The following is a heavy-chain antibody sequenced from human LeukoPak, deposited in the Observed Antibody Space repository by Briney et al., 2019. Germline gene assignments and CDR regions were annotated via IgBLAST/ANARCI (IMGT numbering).Heavy chain of an antibody. CDR2: MNPISGNT. CDR3: ARGPPIRGYRYGYDTGYYYSYSMDV. V-gene: IGHV1-8*01. Sequence: VASVTVSYKASGYTFTSYDINWVRQATGQGLEWMGWMNPISGNTGHAQKFQGRITMTRDTSISTAYMELSSLRSEDTAVYYCARGPPIRGYRYGYDTGYYYSYSMDVWGKGTTVTISS. CDR1: GYTFTSYD. J-gene: IGHJ6*03. D-gene: IGHD5-18*01.